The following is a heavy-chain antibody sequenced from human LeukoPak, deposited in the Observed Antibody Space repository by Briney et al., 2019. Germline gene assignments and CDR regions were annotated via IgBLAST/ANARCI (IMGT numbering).Heavy chain of an antibody. Sequence: GGSLRLSCTASEFNVSSNYISWIRQAPGGRLEWLSVIYYNGITFYSDSVKGRFTISRDTSKNTVYLQMNSLRGEDTAMYYCARHAFRSQYNPNDLWGQGTLVTVSS. J-gene: IGHJ4*02. CDR2: IYYNGIT. D-gene: IGHD1-14*01. CDR3: ARHAFRSQYNPNDL. V-gene: IGHV3-66*04. CDR1: EFNVSSNY.